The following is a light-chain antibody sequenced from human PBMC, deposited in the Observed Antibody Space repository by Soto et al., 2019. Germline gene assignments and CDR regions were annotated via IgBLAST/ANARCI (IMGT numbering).Light chain of an antibody. J-gene: IGLJ2*01. V-gene: IGLV4-69*01. CDR1: SGHSSYA. CDR3: QTWGTV. Sequence: QPVLTQSPSASASLGASVKLTCTLSSGHSSYAIAWHPQQPEKGPRYLMKLNSDGSHSKGDGIPDRFSGSRSGAERYLTIPSLQSEDEADYYCQTWGTVFGGGTKLTVL. CDR2: LNSDGSH.